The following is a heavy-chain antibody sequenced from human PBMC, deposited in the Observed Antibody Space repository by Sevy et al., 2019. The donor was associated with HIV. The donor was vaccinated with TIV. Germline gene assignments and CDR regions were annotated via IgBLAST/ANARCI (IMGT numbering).Heavy chain of an antibody. Sequence: GGSLRLSCETSGFIFTDYWMSWVRQIPGKGLEWVATIKQDQSEKYYVDSVKGRFAISRDSAKKSVSLQMNGLRPEDTTLYFCAREVGGFNWRPYYFDSWGQGTLVTVSS. V-gene: IGHV3-7*01. CDR1: GFIFTDYW. D-gene: IGHD3-3*01. CDR3: AREVGGFNWRPYYFDS. J-gene: IGHJ4*02. CDR2: IKQDQSEK.